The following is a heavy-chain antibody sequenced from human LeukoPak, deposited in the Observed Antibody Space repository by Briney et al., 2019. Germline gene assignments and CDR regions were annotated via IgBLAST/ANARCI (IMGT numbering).Heavy chain of an antibody. D-gene: IGHD2-2*01. V-gene: IGHV4-4*07. CDR2: IYTSGST. Sequence: SETLSLTCTVSGGSISSYYWSWIRQPAGKGLEWIGRIYTSGSTNYNPSLKSRVTMSVDTSKNQFSLKLSSVTAADAAVYYCARDLEGLVVPAAHRDNWFDPWGQGTLVTVSS. CDR3: ARDLEGLVVPAAHRDNWFDP. J-gene: IGHJ5*02. CDR1: GGSISSYY.